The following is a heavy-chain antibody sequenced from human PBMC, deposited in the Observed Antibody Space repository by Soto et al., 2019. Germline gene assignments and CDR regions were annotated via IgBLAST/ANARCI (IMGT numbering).Heavy chain of an antibody. V-gene: IGHV3-21*01. CDR1: GFTFSSYT. CDR2: ISSSSSYI. Sequence: EVQLVESGGGLVKPGGSLRLSCAAFGFTFSSYTMNWVRQAPGKGLEWVSSISSSSSYIYYADSVKGRFTISRDNAKTSLYLQMNSLRAEDTAVYYCAGDRGGDLKGFDIWGQGTMVTVSS. CDR3: AGDRGGDLKGFDI. J-gene: IGHJ3*02. D-gene: IGHD3-10*01.